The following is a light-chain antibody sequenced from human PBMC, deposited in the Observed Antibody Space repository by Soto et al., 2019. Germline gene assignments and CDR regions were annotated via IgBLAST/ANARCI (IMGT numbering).Light chain of an antibody. CDR2: GAS. CDR3: QQYNNWPWT. Sequence: EIVLTQSPGTLSLSPGERATLSFSVSQSVSSSHLAWYQQKPGQAPRLLIYGASTRATGIPARFSGSGSGTEFTLPISRLQSEDYAVYYCQQYNNWPWTFGQGTKVDIK. CDR1: QSVSSSH. J-gene: IGKJ1*01. V-gene: IGKV3-15*01.